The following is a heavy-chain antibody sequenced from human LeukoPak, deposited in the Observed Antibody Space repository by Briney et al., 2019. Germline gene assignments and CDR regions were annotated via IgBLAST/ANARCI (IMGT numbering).Heavy chain of an antibody. Sequence: GGSLRLSCAASGFTFSSYGMHWVRQAPGKGLEWVAVISYDGSNKYYADSVKGRFTISRDNSKNTLYLQMNSLRAEDTAVYYCARDPFRGIAARYYFDYWGQGTLVTVSS. CDR3: ARDPFRGIAARYYFDY. D-gene: IGHD6-6*01. CDR2: ISYDGSNK. J-gene: IGHJ4*02. V-gene: IGHV3-30*03. CDR1: GFTFSSYG.